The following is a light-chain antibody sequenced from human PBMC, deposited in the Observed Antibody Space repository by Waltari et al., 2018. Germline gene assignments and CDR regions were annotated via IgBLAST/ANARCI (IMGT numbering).Light chain of an antibody. CDR3: NSRDSSGNHVV. CDR2: GKN. CDR1: SLRSYY. Sequence: SSELTQDPAVSVALGQTVRITCQGDSLRSYYASWYQQKPGQAPVLVIYGKNNRPSVIPDRFSGSSSGNTASWTITGAQAEDEADYYCNSRDSSGNHVVFGGGTKLTVL. V-gene: IGLV3-19*01. J-gene: IGLJ2*01.